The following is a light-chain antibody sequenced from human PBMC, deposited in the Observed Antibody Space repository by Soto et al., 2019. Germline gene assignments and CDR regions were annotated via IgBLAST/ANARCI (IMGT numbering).Light chain of an antibody. J-gene: IGKJ2*01. CDR1: QDIGSR. V-gene: IGKV1-12*01. CDR3: QQASRIPFT. CDR2: AAS. Sequence: DIQMTQSPSSVSASVGDRVTITCRASQDIGSRLAWYQQKPGKAPKLLIYAASTLQSGVPSRFGDSGSGTDFTLTISSLQPDDFATYYCQQASRIPFTFGQGTQLEVK.